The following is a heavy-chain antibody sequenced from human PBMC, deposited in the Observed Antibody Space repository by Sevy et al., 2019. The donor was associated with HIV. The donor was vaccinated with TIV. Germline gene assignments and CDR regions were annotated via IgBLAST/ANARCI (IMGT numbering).Heavy chain of an antibody. CDR3: ARHMVWGALYYYGMDV. D-gene: IGHD3-10*01. CDR2: ISYDGSNK. V-gene: IGHV3-30-3*01. Sequence: GGSLRLSCAASGFTFSSYAMHWVRQAPGKGLEWVAVISYDGSNKYYADSVKGGFTISGDNSKNTLYLQMNSLRAEDTAVYYCARHMVWGALYYYGMDVWGQGTTVSVSS. CDR1: GFTFSSYA. J-gene: IGHJ6*02.